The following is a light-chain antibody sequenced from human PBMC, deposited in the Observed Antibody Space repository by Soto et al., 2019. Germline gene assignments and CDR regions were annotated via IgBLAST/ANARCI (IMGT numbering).Light chain of an antibody. Sequence: EIVSTQSPGALSLSPADRATLSCRASETVTGKYLAWYQQKVCQAPRLLIFAASNRATGIPDRFSGSGSGTDFTLTISRLEPEDFAMYFCQQYSSPPQTFGQGTKVDI. CDR2: AAS. J-gene: IGKJ1*01. V-gene: IGKV3-20*01. CDR1: ETVTGKY. CDR3: QQYSSPPQT.